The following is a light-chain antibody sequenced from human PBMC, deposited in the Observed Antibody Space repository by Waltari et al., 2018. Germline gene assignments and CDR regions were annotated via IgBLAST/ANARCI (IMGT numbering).Light chain of an antibody. Sequence: DIQMTQSPSSLSASVGDRVTITCRASQNIDSDLNWYQQTPWKAPRLLDYAASSLQRGVPSRFSGSRSGTDFTLTVSSLQPEDFAIYYCQQSYTTPPMYTFGQGTKLEIK. CDR2: AAS. CDR3: QQSYTTPPMYT. V-gene: IGKV1-39*01. CDR1: QNIDSD. J-gene: IGKJ2*01.